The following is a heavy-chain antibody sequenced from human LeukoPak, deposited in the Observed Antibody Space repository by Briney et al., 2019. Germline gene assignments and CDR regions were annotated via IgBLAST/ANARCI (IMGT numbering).Heavy chain of an antibody. D-gene: IGHD4-17*01. CDR1: GFTFSSYW. CDR3: ARRRAVTTGNYYYYMDV. J-gene: IGHJ6*03. V-gene: IGHV3-74*01. CDR2: INSDGSST. Sequence: GGSLRLSCAASGFTFSSYWMHWVRQAPGKGLVWVSRINSDGSSTSYADSVKGRFTISRDNAKNTLYLQMNSLRAEDTAVYYCARRRAVTTGNYYYYMDVWGKGTTVTISS.